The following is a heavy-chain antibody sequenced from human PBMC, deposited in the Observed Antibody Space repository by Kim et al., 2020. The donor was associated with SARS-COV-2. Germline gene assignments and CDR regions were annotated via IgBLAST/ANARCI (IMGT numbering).Heavy chain of an antibody. J-gene: IGHJ5*02. CDR1: GGSISSSSYY. D-gene: IGHD5-12*01. CDR3: ARLCLAVDIVATISWFDP. V-gene: IGHV4-39*01. CDR2: IYYSGST. Sequence: SETLSLTCTVSGGSISSSSYYWGWIRQPPGKGLEWIGSIYYSGSTYYNPSLKSRVTISVDTSKNQFSLKLSSVTAADTAVYYCARLCLAVDIVATISWFDPWGQGTLVTVSS.